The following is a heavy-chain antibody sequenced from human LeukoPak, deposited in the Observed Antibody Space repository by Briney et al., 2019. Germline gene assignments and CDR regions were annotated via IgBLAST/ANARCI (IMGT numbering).Heavy chain of an antibody. CDR1: GGSISSGGYY. Sequence: PSETLSLTCTVSGGSISSGGYYWSWIRQHPGKGLEWIGYIYYSGSTYYNPSLKSRVTISVDTSKNQFSLKLSSVTAADTAVYYCARGARGYSDFFDYWGQGTLVTVSS. D-gene: IGHD5-12*01. CDR3: ARGARGYSDFFDY. J-gene: IGHJ4*02. CDR2: IYYSGST. V-gene: IGHV4-31*03.